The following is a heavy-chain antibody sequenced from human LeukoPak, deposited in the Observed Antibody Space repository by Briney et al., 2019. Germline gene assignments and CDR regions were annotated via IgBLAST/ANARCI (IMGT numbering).Heavy chain of an antibody. CDR2: INHSGST. V-gene: IGHV4-34*01. CDR1: GGSFSGYY. Sequence: SETLSLTCAVYGGSFSGYYWSWIRQPPGKGLEWIGEINHSGSTNYNPSLKSRVTISVDTSKNQFSLKLSSVTAADTAVYYCARPPPYYYDSSGYLEDFARWGQGTLVTVSS. CDR3: ARPPPYYYDSSGYLEDFAR. J-gene: IGHJ4*02. D-gene: IGHD3-22*01.